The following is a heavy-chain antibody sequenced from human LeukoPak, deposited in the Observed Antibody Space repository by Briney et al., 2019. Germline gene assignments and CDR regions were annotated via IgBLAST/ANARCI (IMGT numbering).Heavy chain of an antibody. D-gene: IGHD3-10*01. CDR1: GFTFSSYG. J-gene: IGHJ4*02. V-gene: IGHV3-23*01. CDR2: ISGSGGST. Sequence: PGGSLRPSCAASGFTFSSYGMSWVRQAPGKGLEWVSGISGSGGSTYYADSVKGRFTISRDNSKNTLYLQMTSLRAEDTAVYYCAKEMVRGVMDYWGQGTLVTVSS. CDR3: AKEMVRGVMDY.